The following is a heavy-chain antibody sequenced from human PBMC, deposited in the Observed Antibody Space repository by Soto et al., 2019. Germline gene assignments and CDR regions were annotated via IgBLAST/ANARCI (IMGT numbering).Heavy chain of an antibody. CDR3: AGVVWFRGMDV. V-gene: IGHV6-1*01. Sequence: SRTLSLTCDISGDSVSGSSAAWGGSRHSPSRGLEWLGRTYYRSKWIHEYTLSMESRITINPDTSKNQFSLHIYSVTPEDTAVYYCAGVVWFRGMDVWGQGTPVTVSS. D-gene: IGHD3-16*01. J-gene: IGHJ6*02. CDR2: TYYRSKWIH. CDR1: GDSVSGSSAA.